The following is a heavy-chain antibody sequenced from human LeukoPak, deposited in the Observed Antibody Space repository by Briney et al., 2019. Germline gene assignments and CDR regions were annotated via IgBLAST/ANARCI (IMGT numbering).Heavy chain of an antibody. V-gene: IGHV1-18*04. D-gene: IGHD3-9*01. CDR2: ISAYNGNT. J-gene: IGHJ4*02. CDR1: GYTFTSYG. CDR3: AREPPSPYYDILTGYYPFDY. Sequence: ASVKVSCKASGYTFTSYGISWVRQAPGQGLEGMGWISAYNGNTNYAQKLQGRVTMTTDTSTSTAYMELRSLRSDDTAVYYCAREPPSPYYDILTGYYPFDYWGQGTLVTVSS.